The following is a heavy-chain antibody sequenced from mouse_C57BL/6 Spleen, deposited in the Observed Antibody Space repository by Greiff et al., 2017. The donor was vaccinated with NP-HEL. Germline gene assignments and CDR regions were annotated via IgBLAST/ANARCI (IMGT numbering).Heavy chain of an antibody. CDR1: GYTFTSYW. V-gene: IGHV1-53*01. CDR3: ARFITTVAYYFDY. D-gene: IGHD1-1*01. CDR2: INPSNGGT. Sequence: QVHVKQPGTELVKPGASVKLSCKASGYTFTSYWMHWVKQRPGQGLEWIGNINPSNGGTNYNEKFKSKATLTVDKSSSTAYMQLSSLTSEDSAVYYCARFITTVAYYFDYWGQGTTLTVSS. J-gene: IGHJ2*01.